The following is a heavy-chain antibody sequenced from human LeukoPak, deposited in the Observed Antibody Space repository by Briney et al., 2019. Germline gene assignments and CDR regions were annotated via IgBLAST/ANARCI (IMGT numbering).Heavy chain of an antibody. CDR1: GYSFTSYW. Sequence: GESLKISCKGSGYSFTSYWISWVRQMPGKGLEWMGRIDPSDSYTNYSPSFQGHVTISADKSISTTYLQWSSLKASDTAMYYCARETGYSYGDTDAFDIWGQGTMVTVSP. CDR3: ARETGYSYGDTDAFDI. CDR2: IDPSDSYT. V-gene: IGHV5-10-1*01. D-gene: IGHD5-18*01. J-gene: IGHJ3*02.